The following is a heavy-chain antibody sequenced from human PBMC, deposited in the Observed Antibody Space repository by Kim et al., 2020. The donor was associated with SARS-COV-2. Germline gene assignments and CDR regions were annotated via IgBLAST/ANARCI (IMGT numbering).Heavy chain of an antibody. J-gene: IGHJ4*02. D-gene: IGHD2-2*01. Sequence: SETLSLTCAVYGGSFSGYYWSWIRQPPGKGLEWIGEINHSGSTNYNPSLKSRVTISVDTSKNQFSLKLSSVTAADTAVYYCARAVVVPAAMHPYYFDYWGQGTLVTVSS. CDR3: ARAVVVPAAMHPYYFDY. CDR1: GGSFSGYY. CDR2: INHSGST. V-gene: IGHV4-34*01.